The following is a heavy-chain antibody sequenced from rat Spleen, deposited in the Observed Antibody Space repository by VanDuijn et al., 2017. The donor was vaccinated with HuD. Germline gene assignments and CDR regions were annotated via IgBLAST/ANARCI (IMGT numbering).Heavy chain of an antibody. CDR3: ATAGTRISRFAY. Sequence: EVQLVESGGGLVQPGRSLKLSCVASGITFNNFWMSWIRQAPGKGLEWVASISNTGGSIYYPDSVKGRFTISRDNAKSTLYLQMDSLGSEDTATYYCATAGTRISRFAYWGQGTLVTVSS. D-gene: IGHD1-4*01. V-gene: IGHV5-31*01. CDR2: ISNTGGSI. CDR1: GITFNNFW. J-gene: IGHJ3*01.